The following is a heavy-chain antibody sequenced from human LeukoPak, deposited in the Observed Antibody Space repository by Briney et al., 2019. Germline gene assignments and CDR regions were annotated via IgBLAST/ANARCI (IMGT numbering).Heavy chain of an antibody. J-gene: IGHJ2*01. V-gene: IGHV1-3*01. CDR3: ARSWYFDL. Sequence: ASVKVSCKASGYTFTSYVMHWVRQAPGQRLEWMGWINADNANTKYSLRFQGRVTITRDTSASTAFMELSSLRSEDTAVYYCARSWYFDLWGRGTLVTVSS. CDR2: INADNANT. CDR1: GYTFTSYV.